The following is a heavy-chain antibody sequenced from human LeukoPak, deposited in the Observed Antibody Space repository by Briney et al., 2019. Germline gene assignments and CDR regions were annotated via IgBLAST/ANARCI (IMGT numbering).Heavy chain of an antibody. CDR3: AREAQGNAFDI. J-gene: IGHJ3*02. Sequence: GGSLRLSCEISGFTFSSYSMNWVRQAPGKGLEWVSFISRSSTSIYYADSLKGRFTISRDNAKNLLYLQMNSLRAEDTALYYCAREAQGNAFDIWGQGTMVTVSS. V-gene: IGHV3-21*04. CDR2: ISRSSTSI. D-gene: IGHD3-10*01. CDR1: GFTFSSYS.